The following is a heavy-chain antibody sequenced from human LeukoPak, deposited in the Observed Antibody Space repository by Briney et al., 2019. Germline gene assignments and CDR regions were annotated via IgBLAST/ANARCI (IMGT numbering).Heavy chain of an antibody. CDR1: GYTLTELS. Sequence: ASVKVSCKVSGYTLTELSMHWVRQAPGKGLEWMGGFDPEDGETIYAQKFQGRVTMTEDTSTDTAYMELSSLRSEDTAVYYCARAEITSDGYNSAFDVWGQGTMVTVSS. CDR3: ARAEITSDGYNSAFDV. J-gene: IGHJ3*01. D-gene: IGHD5-24*01. CDR2: FDPEDGET. V-gene: IGHV1-24*01.